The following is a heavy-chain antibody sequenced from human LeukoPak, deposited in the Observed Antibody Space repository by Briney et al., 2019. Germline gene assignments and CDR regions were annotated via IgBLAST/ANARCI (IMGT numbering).Heavy chain of an antibody. CDR3: AGYTDYVSY. J-gene: IGHJ4*02. CDR1: GYSISSGYY. V-gene: IGHV4-38-2*02. D-gene: IGHD4-17*01. Sequence: SETLSLTCSVSGYSISSGYYWGWIRQPPGKGLEWIGSVYHSGTTFYSPSLTSRVTLSLDTSKNQFSLKLYSVTAADTAVYFCAGYTDYVSYWGQGTLVTVSS. CDR2: VYHSGTT.